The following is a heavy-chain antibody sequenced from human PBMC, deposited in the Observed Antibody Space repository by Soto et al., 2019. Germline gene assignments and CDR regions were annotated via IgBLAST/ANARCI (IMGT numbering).Heavy chain of an antibody. Sequence: GGSLRLSCAASGFTFSSYSMNWVRQAPGKGLEWVSYISSSSSTIYYADSVKGRFTISRDNAKNSLYLQMNSLRAEDTAVYYCARDPRRICSSTSCYVGYMDVWGKGTTVTVSS. J-gene: IGHJ6*03. CDR1: GFTFSSYS. CDR3: ARDPRRICSSTSCYVGYMDV. V-gene: IGHV3-48*01. CDR2: ISSSSSTI. D-gene: IGHD2-2*01.